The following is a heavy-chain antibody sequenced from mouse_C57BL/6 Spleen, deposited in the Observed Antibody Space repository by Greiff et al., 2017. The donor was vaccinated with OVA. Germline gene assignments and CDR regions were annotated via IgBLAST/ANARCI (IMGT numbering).Heavy chain of an antibody. CDR3: ARAGLYYYGSNYAMDY. CDR2: ISDGGSYT. J-gene: IGHJ4*01. V-gene: IGHV5-4*01. Sequence: DVHLVESGGGLVKPGGSLKLSCAASGFTFSSYAMSWVRQTPEKRLEWVATISDGGSYTYYPDNVKGRFTISRDNAKNNLYLQMSHLKSEDTAMYYCARAGLYYYGSNYAMDYWGQGTSVTVSS. D-gene: IGHD1-1*01. CDR1: GFTFSSYA.